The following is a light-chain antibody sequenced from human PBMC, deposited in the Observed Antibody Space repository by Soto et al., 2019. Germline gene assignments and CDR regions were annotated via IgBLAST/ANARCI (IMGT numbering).Light chain of an antibody. Sequence: EIVMTQSPATLSVSPGERATLSCRASQSVSSNLAWYQRKPGQAPRLLIYGASTRATGIPARFSGSGSGTDFTLTISRLEPEDFAVYYCQPYNNWPLTFGGGTKVDIK. V-gene: IGKV3-15*01. CDR2: GAS. J-gene: IGKJ4*01. CDR3: QPYNNWPLT. CDR1: QSVSSN.